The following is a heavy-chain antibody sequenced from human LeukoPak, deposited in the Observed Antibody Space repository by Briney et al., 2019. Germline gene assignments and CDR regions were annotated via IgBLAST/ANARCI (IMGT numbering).Heavy chain of an antibody. Sequence: SETLSLTCTVSGDSISRSSWSWIRQPPGKGLEWIAYMFYGGDTNHNPSLKSRVTMSVDMSKNQFSLRLTSVTAADTAVYYCAGHKVHDFGGSDWYFDLWGRGTLVTVSS. V-gene: IGHV4-59*08. J-gene: IGHJ2*01. D-gene: IGHD4-23*01. CDR2: MFYGGDT. CDR1: GDSISRSS. CDR3: AGHKVHDFGGSDWYFDL.